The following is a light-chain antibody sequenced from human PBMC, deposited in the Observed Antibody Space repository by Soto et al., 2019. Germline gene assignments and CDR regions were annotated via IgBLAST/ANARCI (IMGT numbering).Light chain of an antibody. CDR2: GAS. J-gene: IGKJ1*01. CDR1: QSVSSN. CDR3: QQYDNWPAS. Sequence: EIVMTQSPATLSVSPGERATLSCRASQSVSSNLAWYQQKPGQAPRLLIYGASTGATGISARFSGSGSGTEFTLIISSLHSEDFAVYYCQQYDNWPASFGQGTKVEIK. V-gene: IGKV3-15*01.